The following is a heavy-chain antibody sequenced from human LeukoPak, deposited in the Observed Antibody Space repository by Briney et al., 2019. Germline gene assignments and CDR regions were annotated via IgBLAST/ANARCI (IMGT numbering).Heavy chain of an antibody. D-gene: IGHD3-10*01. Sequence: TSQTLSLTCTVSGGSISSGGYYWSWLRQHPGKGLEWIGYIYYSGSNYYNPSLKSRLTISVDTSKNQFSLKLSCVTAADTAVYYCARDNKGAMVRGVSNWFDPWGQGTLVTVSS. V-gene: IGHV4-31*03. J-gene: IGHJ5*02. CDR3: ARDNKGAMVRGVSNWFDP. CDR2: IYYSGSN. CDR1: GGSISSGGYY.